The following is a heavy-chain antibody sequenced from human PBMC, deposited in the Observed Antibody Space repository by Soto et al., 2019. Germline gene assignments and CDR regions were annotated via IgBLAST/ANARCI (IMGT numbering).Heavy chain of an antibody. V-gene: IGHV4-31*01. D-gene: IGHD5-12*01. CDR1: GGSISSGGYY. Sequence: SETLSLTCTVSGGSISSGGYYWSWIRQHPGKGLEWIGYIYKSGSTYYNPSLKNQVTKSVNTSKNKYSLKLSSVTAADTAVYYCARAPGDSGYDYNWFDPWGQGTLVTVSS. CDR3: ARAPGDSGYDYNWFDP. J-gene: IGHJ5*02. CDR2: IYKSGST.